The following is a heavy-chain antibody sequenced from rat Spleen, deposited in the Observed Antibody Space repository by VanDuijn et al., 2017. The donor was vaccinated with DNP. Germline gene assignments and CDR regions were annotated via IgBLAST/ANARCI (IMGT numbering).Heavy chain of an antibody. V-gene: IGHV5-31*01. J-gene: IGHJ2*01. Sequence: EVQLVESGGDLVQPGRSLKVSCVVSGFTFNNYWMTWIRKVPGKGLEWVASITTSGDSTSSPDSVKGRFTISRDNAKSSLYLQMNSLKSEDTANYYCVLLGRVAYWGQGVMVTVSS. CDR1: GFTFNNYW. CDR3: VLLGRVAY. D-gene: IGHD5-1*01. CDR2: ITTSGDST.